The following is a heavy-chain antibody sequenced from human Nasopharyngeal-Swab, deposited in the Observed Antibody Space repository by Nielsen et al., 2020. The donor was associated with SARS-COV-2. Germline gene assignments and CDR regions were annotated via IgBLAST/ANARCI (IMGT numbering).Heavy chain of an antibody. CDR1: GGSISSNSYS. CDR2: IYYSGST. D-gene: IGHD5-18*01. CDR3: ARVRGIQLWLPNYYYYYGMDV. V-gene: IGHV4-39*01. J-gene: IGHJ6*02. Sequence: SETLSLTCTVSGGSISSNSYSWGWIRQPPGKGLEWIGTIYYSGSTYYNPSLKSRVTLSVDTSKNQFSLQLSSVTAADTAVYYCARVRGIQLWLPNYYYYYGMDVWGQGTTVTVSS.